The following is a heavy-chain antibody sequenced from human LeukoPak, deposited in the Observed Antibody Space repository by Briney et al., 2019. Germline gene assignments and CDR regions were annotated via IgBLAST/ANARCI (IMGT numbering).Heavy chain of an antibody. D-gene: IGHD5-18*01. CDR1: GFTFSSYS. CDR2: IRSKAYGGTT. J-gene: IGHJ6*03. V-gene: IGHV3-49*04. CDR3: TRDPSQAMVPNYYYYMDV. Sequence: PGGSLRLSCAASGFTFSSYSMNWVRQAPGKGLEWVGFIRSKAYGGTTEYAASVKGRFTISRDDSKSIAYLQMNSLKTEDTAVYYCTRDPSQAMVPNYYYYMDVWGKGTTVTISS.